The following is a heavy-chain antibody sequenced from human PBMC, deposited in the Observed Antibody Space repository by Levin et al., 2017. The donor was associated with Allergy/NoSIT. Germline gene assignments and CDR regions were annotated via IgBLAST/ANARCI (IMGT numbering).Heavy chain of an antibody. J-gene: IGHJ3*02. V-gene: IGHV1-69*02. CDR1: GGTFSSYT. D-gene: IGHD2-21*02. Sequence: SVKVSCKASGGTFSSYTISWVRQAPGQGLEWMGRIIPILGIANYAQKFQGRVTITADKSTSTAYMELSSLRSEDTAVYYCANVVVTDSVAFDIWGQGTMVTVSS. CDR2: IIPILGIA. CDR3: ANVVVTDSVAFDI.